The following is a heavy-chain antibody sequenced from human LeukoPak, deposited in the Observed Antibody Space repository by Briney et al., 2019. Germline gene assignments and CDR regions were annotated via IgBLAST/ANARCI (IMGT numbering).Heavy chain of an antibody. CDR3: ARGVGDLGDY. CDR2: MSPNSGNT. J-gene: IGHJ4*02. D-gene: IGHD3-16*01. V-gene: IGHV1-8*01. CDR1: GYTFTSYD. Sequence: GATVKVSCKASGYTFTSYDINWVRQATGQGLEWMGWMSPNSGNTDYAQKFQGRVTMTRNTSISTAYMELSSLRSEDTAVYYCARGVGDLGDYWGQGALVTVSS.